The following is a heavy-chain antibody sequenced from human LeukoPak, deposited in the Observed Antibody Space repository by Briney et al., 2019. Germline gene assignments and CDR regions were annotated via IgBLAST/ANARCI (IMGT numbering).Heavy chain of an antibody. CDR2: VYYSGST. D-gene: IGHD1-14*01. CDR1: GDSISTYY. J-gene: IGHJ4*02. V-gene: IGHV4-59*01. Sequence: SETLSLTCTVSGDSISTYYWSWIRQPPGKGLEWIGYVYYSGSTNYKSSLKSRVTISVDTSKNQFSLKLNSVTAADTAVYYCARKTGDCWGQGTLVIVSS. CDR3: ARKTGDC.